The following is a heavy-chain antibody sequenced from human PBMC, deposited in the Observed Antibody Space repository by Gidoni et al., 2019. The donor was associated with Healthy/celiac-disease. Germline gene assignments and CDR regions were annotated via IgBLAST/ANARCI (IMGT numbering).Heavy chain of an antibody. D-gene: IGHD2-2*01. J-gene: IGHJ4*02. V-gene: IGHV1-58*01. CDR2: IVVGSGNT. Sequence: MQLLQSGPEVKKPGTSVKVSCKASDFTFTSSPVQWVRQARGQRLEWIGWIVVGSGNTNYAQKFQERVTITRDMSTSTAYMELSSLRSEDTAVYYCAGQSSTSPFDYWGQGTLVTVSS. CDR1: DFTFTSSP. CDR3: AGQSSTSPFDY.